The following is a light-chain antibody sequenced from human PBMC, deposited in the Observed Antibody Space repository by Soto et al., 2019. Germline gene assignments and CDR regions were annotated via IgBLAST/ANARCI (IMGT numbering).Light chain of an antibody. V-gene: IGLV1-40*01. CDR2: GNS. J-gene: IGLJ1*01. Sequence: QSVLTQPPSVYGAPGQRVTISCTGSSSNIGAGYDVHWYQQLPGTAPKLLIYGNSNRPSGVPDRFSGSKSGTSASLAITGLQAEDEADYYCQSYDSSREGVFGTGTKVTVL. CDR1: SSNIGAGYD. CDR3: QSYDSSREGV.